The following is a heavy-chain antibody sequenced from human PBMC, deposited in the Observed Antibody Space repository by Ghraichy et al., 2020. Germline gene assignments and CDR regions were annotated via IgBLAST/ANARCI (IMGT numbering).Heavy chain of an antibody. V-gene: IGHV3-74*01. D-gene: IGHD2-21*02. CDR2: INSDGSST. J-gene: IGHJ3*02. CDR1: GFTFSSYW. CDR3: ARAGVTAIPHAFDI. Sequence: GGSLRLSCAASGFTFSSYWMHWVRQAPGKGLVWVSRINSDGSSTSYADSVKGRFTISRDNAKNTLYLQMNSLRAEDTAVYYCARAGVTAIPHAFDIWGQGTMVTVSS.